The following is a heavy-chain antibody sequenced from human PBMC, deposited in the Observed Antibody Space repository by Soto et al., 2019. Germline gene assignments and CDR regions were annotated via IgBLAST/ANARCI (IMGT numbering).Heavy chain of an antibody. D-gene: IGHD1-26*01. V-gene: IGHV3-33*03. Sequence: GGSLRLSCAASGFSFSSYGMHWVRQAPGKGLDWVAVIWYDGSNKYYADPVKGRFTISRDNSKNTLYLQMNSLRVEDTAVYYCARAQYTGSYFDACDIWGQGTMVTVSS. CDR2: IWYDGSNK. CDR1: GFSFSSYG. J-gene: IGHJ3*02. CDR3: ARAQYTGSYFDACDI.